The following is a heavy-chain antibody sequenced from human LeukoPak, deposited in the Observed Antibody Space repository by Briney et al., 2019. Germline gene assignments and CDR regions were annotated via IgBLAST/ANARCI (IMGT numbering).Heavy chain of an antibody. D-gene: IGHD3-3*01. CDR3: ARVFGSEDDAFDI. Sequence: GGSLRLSCAASGFTFSSYSMNWVRQAPGKGLEWVSSISSSSSYIYYADSVRGRFTISRDNSKNTLYLQMNSLRAEDTAVYYCARVFGSEDDAFDIWGQGTMVTVSS. J-gene: IGHJ3*02. CDR2: ISSSSSYI. CDR1: GFTFSSYS. V-gene: IGHV3-21*01.